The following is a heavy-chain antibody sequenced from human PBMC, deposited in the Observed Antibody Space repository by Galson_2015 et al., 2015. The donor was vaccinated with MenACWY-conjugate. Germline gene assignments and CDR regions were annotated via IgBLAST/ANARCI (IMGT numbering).Heavy chain of an antibody. CDR2: IYPGDSDT. V-gene: IGHV5-51*01. Sequence: QSGAEVIKPGESLKISCKGSGYSFTNYWIGWVRQMPGKGLEWMGIIYPGDSDTRYSPSFQGQVTISADRSISTAYLQWSSLKASDTAMYYCARPLDCGGYCFWGYFDYWGQGTPVTVSS. J-gene: IGHJ4*02. CDR3: ARPLDCGGYCFWGYFDY. CDR1: GYSFTNYW. D-gene: IGHD2-21*02.